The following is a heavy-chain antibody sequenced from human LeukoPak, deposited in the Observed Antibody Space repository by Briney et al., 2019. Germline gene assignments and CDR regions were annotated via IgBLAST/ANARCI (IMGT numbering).Heavy chain of an antibody. CDR3: ARESDYYDSSGHYDY. V-gene: IGHV1-18*01. Sequence: ASVKVSCKAYGYTFTSYGISWVRQAPGQGLEWMGWISAYNGKTNYAQKLQGRVTMTTDTSTSTAYMELRSLRSDDTAVYYCARESDYYDSSGHYDYWGQGTLVTVSS. J-gene: IGHJ4*02. CDR1: GYTFTSYG. D-gene: IGHD3-22*01. CDR2: ISAYNGKT.